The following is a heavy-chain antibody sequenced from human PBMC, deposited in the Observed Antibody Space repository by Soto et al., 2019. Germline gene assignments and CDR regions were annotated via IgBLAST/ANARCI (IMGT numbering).Heavy chain of an antibody. Sequence: GGSLRLSCIASGFTFRNYAMSWVRQAPGNGLEWVSGISGSGGSTHYTDSVKGRFTISRDNSKNTLYLQMNALRAEDTAVYYCAKDPTYDSSGYEFVGFDYWGQGTLVTVSS. D-gene: IGHD3-22*01. J-gene: IGHJ4*02. CDR1: GFTFRNYA. CDR2: ISGSGGST. CDR3: AKDPTYDSSGYEFVGFDY. V-gene: IGHV3-23*01.